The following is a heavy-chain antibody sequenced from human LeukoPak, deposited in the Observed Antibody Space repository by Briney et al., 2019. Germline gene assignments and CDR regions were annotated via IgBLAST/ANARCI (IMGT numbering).Heavy chain of an antibody. CDR3: ARGGDNSYGDY. J-gene: IGHJ4*02. V-gene: IGHV1-2*02. CDR2: INPNSGGT. D-gene: IGHD5-18*01. Sequence: GASVTVSCKDSGYTFTAYWMHWVRQAPGQGLEWMGWINPNSGGTTYAQKFRGRVTMTRNISISTAYMELSSLTCDDTAVFYGARGGDNSYGDYWGQGALVTVSS. CDR1: GYTFTAYW.